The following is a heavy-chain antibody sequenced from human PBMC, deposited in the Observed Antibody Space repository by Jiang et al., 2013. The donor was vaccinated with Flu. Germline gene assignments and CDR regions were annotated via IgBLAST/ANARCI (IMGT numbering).Heavy chain of an antibody. CDR3: ARLYTYGYYFDY. Sequence: YNPSLKSRVTISVDTSKNQFSLKLSSVTAADTAVYYCARLYTYGYYFDYWGQGTLVTVSS. D-gene: IGHD5-18*01. V-gene: IGHV4-39*01. J-gene: IGHJ4*02.